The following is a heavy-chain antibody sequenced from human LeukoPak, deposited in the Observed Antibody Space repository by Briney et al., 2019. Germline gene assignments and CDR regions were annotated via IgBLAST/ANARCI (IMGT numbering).Heavy chain of an antibody. D-gene: IGHD6-19*01. CDR3: ARDLAVNYFDY. V-gene: IGHV3-74*01. CDR2: INSDGSST. Sequence: GGSLRLSCAASGFTFSSYWMYWVRQAPGKGLVWVSRINSDGSSTNYADSVKGRFTISRDNSKNTLYLQMGSLRAEDMAVYYCARDLAVNYFDYWGQGTLVTVSS. CDR1: GFTFSSYW. J-gene: IGHJ4*02.